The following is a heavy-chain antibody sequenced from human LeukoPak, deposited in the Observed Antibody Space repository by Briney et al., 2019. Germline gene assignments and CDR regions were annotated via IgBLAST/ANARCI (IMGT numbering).Heavy chain of an antibody. D-gene: IGHD4-17*01. CDR3: AREGDYGDD. V-gene: IGHV4-38-2*02. J-gene: IGHJ4*02. Sequence: SETLSLTCAVSGYSISSGYYWGWIRQPPGKGLEWIGSIYHSGSTYYNPPLKSRVTISVDTSKNQFSLKLSSVTAADTAVYYCAREGDYGDDWGQGTLVTVSS. CDR2: IYHSGST. CDR1: GYSISSGYY.